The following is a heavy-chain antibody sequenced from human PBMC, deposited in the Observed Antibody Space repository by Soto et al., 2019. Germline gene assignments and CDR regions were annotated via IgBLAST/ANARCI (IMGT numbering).Heavy chain of an antibody. J-gene: IGHJ6*02. CDR2: ISSSSSYT. V-gene: IGHV3-11*06. D-gene: IGHD4-4*01. CDR3: AREGRLGTTPLPYYGMDV. CDR1: GFTFSDYY. Sequence: GGSLRLSCAASGFTFSDYYMSWIRQAPGKGLEWVSYISSSSSYTNYADSVKGRFTISRDKAKYSLYLQMNSLRAEDTAVYDCAREGRLGTTPLPYYGMDVWGQGTTVTVSS.